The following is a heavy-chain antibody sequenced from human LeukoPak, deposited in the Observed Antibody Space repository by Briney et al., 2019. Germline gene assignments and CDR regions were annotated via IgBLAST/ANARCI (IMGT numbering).Heavy chain of an antibody. CDR3: ARDKEMIDSSYYFDY. Sequence: GGSLRLSCAASGFTFSSYAMSWVRQAPGKGLEWVSGISGSGGSTYYADSVKGRFTISRDSSKNTLYLQMNSLRAEDTAVYYCARDKEMIDSSYYFDYWGQGTLVTVSS. D-gene: IGHD2-21*01. CDR2: ISGSGGST. V-gene: IGHV3-23*01. CDR1: GFTFSSYA. J-gene: IGHJ4*02.